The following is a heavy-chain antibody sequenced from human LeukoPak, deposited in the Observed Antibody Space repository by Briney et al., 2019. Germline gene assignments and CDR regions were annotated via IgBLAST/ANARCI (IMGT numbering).Heavy chain of an antibody. CDR1: GYTFSSYA. CDR3: ASVRGYCSSTSCYIAY. V-gene: IGHV7-4-1*01. Sequence: ASVKVSCKASGYTFSSYAMSWVRRAPGQGLEWVGWINTNTGSPTYAQGFTGRFVFSLGTSVSTAYLQIDSLKAEDTAVYYCASVRGYCSSTSCYIAYWGQGTLVTVSS. J-gene: IGHJ4*02. D-gene: IGHD2-2*02. CDR2: INTNTGSP.